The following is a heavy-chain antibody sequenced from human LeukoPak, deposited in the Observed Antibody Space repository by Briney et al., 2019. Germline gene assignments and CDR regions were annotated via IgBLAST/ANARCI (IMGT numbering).Heavy chain of an antibody. D-gene: IGHD2-2*01. V-gene: IGHV3-21*01. Sequence: GGSLRLSCAASGFTFSSCSMNWVRQAPGKGLEWVSSISSSSSYIYYADSVKGRFTISRDNAKNSLYLQMNSLRAEDTAVYYCARDRGRSSPTYCSSTSCYPSEDYWGQGTLVTVSS. J-gene: IGHJ4*02. CDR2: ISSSSSYI. CDR3: ARDRGRSSPTYCSSTSCYPSEDY. CDR1: GFTFSSCS.